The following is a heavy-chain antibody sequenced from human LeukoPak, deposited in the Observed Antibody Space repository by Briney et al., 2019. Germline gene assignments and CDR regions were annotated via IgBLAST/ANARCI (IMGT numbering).Heavy chain of an antibody. Sequence: PSETLSLTCAVSGGSISSSNWWSWVCQPPGKGLEWIGEIYHSGSTNYNPSLKSRVTISVDKSKNQFSLKLSSVTAADTAVYYCARARTYTIFGVVIYYFDYWGQGTLVTVSS. CDR3: ARARTYTIFGVVIYYFDY. CDR2: IYHSGST. CDR1: GGSISSSNW. D-gene: IGHD3-3*01. J-gene: IGHJ4*02. V-gene: IGHV4-4*02.